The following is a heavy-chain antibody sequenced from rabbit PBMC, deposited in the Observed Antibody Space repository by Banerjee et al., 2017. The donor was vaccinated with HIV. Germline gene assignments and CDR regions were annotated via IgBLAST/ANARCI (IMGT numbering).Heavy chain of an antibody. CDR3: ARDGGGYGWYTFDL. D-gene: IGHD6-1*01. Sequence: QEQLVESGGGLVQPEGSLTLTCTASGFSFSSRYYMCWIRQAPGKGLEWIGYISTGDGSTDYASWVNGRFSLSRENTQNTVSLQLNSLTAADTATYFCARDGGGYGWYTFDLWGQGTLVTVS. J-gene: IGHJ4*01. CDR2: ISTGDGST. V-gene: IGHV1S47*01. CDR1: GFSFSSRYY.